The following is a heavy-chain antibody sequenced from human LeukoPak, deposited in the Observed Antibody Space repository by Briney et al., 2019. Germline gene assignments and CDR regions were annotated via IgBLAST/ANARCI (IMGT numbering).Heavy chain of an antibody. CDR3: ARSPHGYCSGGSCQIFDY. J-gene: IGHJ4*02. Sequence: ASVKVSCKASGGTFSSYAISWVRQAPGQGLEWIGGIIPIFGTANYAQKLQGRVTMTTDTSTSTAYMELRSLRSDDTAVYYCARSPHGYCSGGSCQIFDYWGQGTLVTVSS. V-gene: IGHV1-69*05. CDR2: IIPIFGTA. D-gene: IGHD2-15*01. CDR1: GGTFSSYA.